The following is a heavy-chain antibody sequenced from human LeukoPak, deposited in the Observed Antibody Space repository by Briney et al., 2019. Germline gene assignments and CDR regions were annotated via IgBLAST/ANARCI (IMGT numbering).Heavy chain of an antibody. CDR2: ISGYKTKT. J-gene: IGHJ4*02. CDR1: GYTFTSYG. V-gene: IGHV1-18*01. D-gene: IGHD2-2*01. Sequence: ASVKVSCKASGYTFTSYGINWVRQAPGQGLGWMVWISGYKTKTDYAQKFQGRVTMTTDTSTSTAYMELRSLRSEDTAVYYCAAVSVLVVPAARDQEYFDYWGQGTLVTVSS. CDR3: AAVSVLVVPAARDQEYFDY.